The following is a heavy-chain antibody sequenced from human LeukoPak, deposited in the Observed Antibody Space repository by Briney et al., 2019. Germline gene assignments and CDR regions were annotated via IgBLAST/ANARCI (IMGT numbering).Heavy chain of an antibody. CDR3: TDSSGWPTFDY. CDR2: IIPILGIA. V-gene: IGHV1-69*04. Sequence: SVRVSCKASRSTFKTYDIIWVRQASGQGLEWMGRIIPILGIANYAQKFQGRVTITADKSTSTAYVELSSLRSEDTAVYYCTDSSGWPTFDYWGQGTLVTVSS. J-gene: IGHJ4*02. D-gene: IGHD6-19*01. CDR1: RSTFKTYD.